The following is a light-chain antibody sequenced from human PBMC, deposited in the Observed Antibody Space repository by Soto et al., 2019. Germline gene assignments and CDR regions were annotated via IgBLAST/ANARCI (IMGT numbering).Light chain of an antibody. CDR3: QQGYNSPYT. Sequence: DIQMTQSPSSLSASVGDRATITCRASQSISSSLDWYQQKPGKAPKLLIYAASSLQSGIPSRFSGSGSGTDFTLTISSLQPEDFATYYGQQGYNSPYTFGRGTKVEIK. J-gene: IGKJ2*01. CDR2: AAS. V-gene: IGKV1-39*01. CDR1: QSISSS.